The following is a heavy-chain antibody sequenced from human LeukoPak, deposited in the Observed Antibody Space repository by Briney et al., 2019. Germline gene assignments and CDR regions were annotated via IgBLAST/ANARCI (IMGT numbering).Heavy chain of an antibody. D-gene: IGHD2-21*02. CDR2: IHSGGST. Sequence: GGSLRLSCAASGFTVSNDYMSWVRQAPGKGLEWVSVIHSGGSTYYANSVKGRFTISRDSSKNTLCLQMNSLGAEDTAIYYCARGGGAYCGGDCHRNFDYWGQGTLVTVSS. CDR3: ARGGGAYCGGDCHRNFDY. J-gene: IGHJ4*02. CDR1: GFTVSNDY. V-gene: IGHV3-53*01.